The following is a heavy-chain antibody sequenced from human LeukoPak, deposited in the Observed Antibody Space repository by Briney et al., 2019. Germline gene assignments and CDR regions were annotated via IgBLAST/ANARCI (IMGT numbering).Heavy chain of an antibody. CDR2: ISSSSSYI. J-gene: IGHJ4*02. CDR1: GFTFSTYT. V-gene: IGHV3-21*01. Sequence: GGSPRLSCAASGFTFSTYTMHWVRQAPGKGLEWVSSISSSSSYIYYTDSVKGRFTVSRDNAKNSLYLQMNSLRAEDTAVYYCARSYDYVWGNYRYDFDYWGQGTLVTVSS. CDR3: ARSYDYVWGNYRYDFDY. D-gene: IGHD3-16*02.